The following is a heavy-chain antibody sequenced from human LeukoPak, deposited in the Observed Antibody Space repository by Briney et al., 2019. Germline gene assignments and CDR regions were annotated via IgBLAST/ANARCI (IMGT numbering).Heavy chain of an antibody. CDR1: GGSISSYY. CDR3: ARHAVAGIVDY. J-gene: IGHJ4*02. V-gene: IGHV4-59*08. Sequence: SETLSLTCTVSGGSISSYYWSWIRQPPGKGLEWIGYIYYSGSTNYNPSLKSRVTISVDTSKNQFSLKLSSVTAADTAVYYCARHAVAGIVDYWGQGTLVTVSS. CDR2: IYYSGST. D-gene: IGHD6-19*01.